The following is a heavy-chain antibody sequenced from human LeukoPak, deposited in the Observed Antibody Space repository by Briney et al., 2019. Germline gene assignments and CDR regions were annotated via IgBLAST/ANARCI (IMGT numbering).Heavy chain of an antibody. CDR2: INSDGSRT. J-gene: IGHJ4*02. CDR1: GFTFSNYW. CDR3: ARGLRTLGGGGPDY. Sequence: GGSLRLSCAASGFTFSNYWMHWVRHAPGKGLVWVSRINSDGSRTTYADSVKGRFTISRDNAKNTLYLQMNSLRTEDTAVYYCARGLRTLGGGGPDYWGQGTLVTVSS. D-gene: IGHD3-16*01. V-gene: IGHV3-74*01.